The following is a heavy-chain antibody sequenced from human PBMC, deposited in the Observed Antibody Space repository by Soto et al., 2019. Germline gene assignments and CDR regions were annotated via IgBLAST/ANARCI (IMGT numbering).Heavy chain of an antibody. CDR1: GFTFSSYG. D-gene: IGHD3-10*01. J-gene: IGHJ4*02. V-gene: IGHV3-30*18. Sequence: QVQLVESGGGVVQPGRSLRLSCAASGFTFSSYGMHWVRQAPGKGLEWVAVISYDGSNKYYADSVKGRFTISRDNSKNTLYLQMNSLRAEDTAVYYCAKDHMAEDLRSYYFDYWGQGTLVTVSS. CDR2: ISYDGSNK. CDR3: AKDHMAEDLRSYYFDY.